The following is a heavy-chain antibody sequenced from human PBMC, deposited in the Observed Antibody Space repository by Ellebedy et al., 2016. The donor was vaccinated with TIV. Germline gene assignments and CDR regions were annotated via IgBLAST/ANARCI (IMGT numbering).Heavy chain of an antibody. Sequence: SETLSLTCTVSGGSISSYYWSWIRQPPDQGLEWIGYISYSGSTNYNPSLKSRVTISVDTSKNQFSLNLYSVTAADTAVYYCARLWSGYSGYYFDYWGLGTLVTVSP. CDR2: ISYSGST. CDR1: GGSISSYY. D-gene: IGHD3-3*01. V-gene: IGHV4-59*01. J-gene: IGHJ4*02. CDR3: ARLWSGYSGYYFDY.